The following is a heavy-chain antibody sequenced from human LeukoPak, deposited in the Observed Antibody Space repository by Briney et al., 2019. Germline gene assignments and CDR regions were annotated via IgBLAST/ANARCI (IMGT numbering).Heavy chain of an antibody. CDR3: TPRYYYGSGSYY. CDR1: VFTFGDYA. J-gene: IGHJ4*02. CDR2: IRSKGYGGTT. Sequence: GGSLRLSCTASVFTFGDYAMRWVRQAPGKGLEWVGFIRSKGYGGTTEYAASVKGRFTISRDDSKSIAYLQMNSLKTEDTAVYYCTPRYYYGSGSYYWGQGTLVTVSS. V-gene: IGHV3-49*04. D-gene: IGHD3-10*01.